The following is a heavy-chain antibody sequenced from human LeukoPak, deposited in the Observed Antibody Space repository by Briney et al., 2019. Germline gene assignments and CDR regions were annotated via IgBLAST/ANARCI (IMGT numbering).Heavy chain of an antibody. CDR2: IYYSGST. CDR1: GGSISSSSYY. Sequence: PSETLSLTCTVSGGSISSSSYYWGWIRQPPGKGLEWIGSIYYSGSTYYNPSLKSRVTISVDTSKNQSSLKLSSVTAVDTAVYYCARKENVYYYFDYWGQGTLVTVSS. V-gene: IGHV4-39*07. J-gene: IGHJ4*02. CDR3: ARKENVYYYFDY. D-gene: IGHD3-10*01.